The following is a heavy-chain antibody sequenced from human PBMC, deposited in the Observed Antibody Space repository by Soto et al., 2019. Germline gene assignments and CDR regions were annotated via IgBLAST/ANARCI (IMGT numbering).Heavy chain of an antibody. CDR1: GGSISSYY. V-gene: IGHV4-59*01. CDR2: IYYSGST. D-gene: IGHD3-9*01. Sequence: SETLSLTCTVSGGSISSYYWSWIRQPPGKGLEWIGYIYYSGSTNYNPSLKSRVTISVDTSRNQFSLKLISVTAADTAVYYCARAADLSYDILTGYYGGLYYFDYWGQGTLVTVSS. J-gene: IGHJ4*02. CDR3: ARAADLSYDILTGYYGGLYYFDY.